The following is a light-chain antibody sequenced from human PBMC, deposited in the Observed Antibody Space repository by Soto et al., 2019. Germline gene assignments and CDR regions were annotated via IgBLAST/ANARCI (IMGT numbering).Light chain of an antibody. CDR3: SSYRGSNTL. Sequence: QSALTQPASVSGSPGQSITISCTGTSSDVGGFNYVSWYQQHPGKAPKLMIYEVSNRPSGVSNRFSGSKSGNTASLTISGLQAEDEADYYCSSYRGSNTLFGGGTQLTVL. CDR1: SSDVGGFNY. CDR2: EVS. J-gene: IGLJ2*01. V-gene: IGLV2-14*01.